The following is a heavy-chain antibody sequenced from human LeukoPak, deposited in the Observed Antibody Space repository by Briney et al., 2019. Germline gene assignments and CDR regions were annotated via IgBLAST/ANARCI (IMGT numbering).Heavy chain of an antibody. D-gene: IGHD3-22*01. J-gene: IGHJ4*02. CDR1: GFTFSGSA. CDR2: IRSKANSYAT. CDR3: TSYDSSGYYYGRGVDY. V-gene: IGHV3-73*01. Sequence: GGSLTLSCAASGFTFSGSAMHWVRQASGKGLEWVGRIRSKANSYATAYAASVKGRFTISRDDSKNTAYLQMNSLKTEDTAVYYCTSYDSSGYYYGRGVDYWGQGTLVTVSS.